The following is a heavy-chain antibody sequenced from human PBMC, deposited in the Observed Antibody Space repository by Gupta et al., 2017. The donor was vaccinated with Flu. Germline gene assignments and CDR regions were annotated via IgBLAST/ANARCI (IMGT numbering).Heavy chain of an antibody. D-gene: IGHD3-22*01. Sequence: EVQLLESGGGLVQPGGSLRLSCTASGFTFGSYAMTWVRQAPGKGLEWVASILGSGISRYYSDSVKGRSTLSRDNSKDTLFLQXNXLRAEDXAIYYCARDSFSSGYFDYWGQGTLVTVSP. CDR3: ARDSFSSGYFDY. J-gene: IGHJ4*02. CDR2: ILGSGISR. CDR1: GFTFGSYA. V-gene: IGHV3-23*01.